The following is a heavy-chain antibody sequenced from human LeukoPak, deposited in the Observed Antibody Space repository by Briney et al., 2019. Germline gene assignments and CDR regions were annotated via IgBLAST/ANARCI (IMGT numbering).Heavy chain of an antibody. CDR2: ISYDGSNK. CDR3: AKDRLGYSYGFPYYFDY. V-gene: IGHV3-30*18. CDR1: GFTFSSYG. D-gene: IGHD5-18*01. J-gene: IGHJ4*02. Sequence: PGGSLRLSCAASGFTFSSYGMHWVRQAPGKGLEWVAVISYDGSNKYYADSVKGRFTISRDNSKNTLYLQMNSLRAEDTAVYYCAKDRLGYSYGFPYYFDYWSQGTLVTVSS.